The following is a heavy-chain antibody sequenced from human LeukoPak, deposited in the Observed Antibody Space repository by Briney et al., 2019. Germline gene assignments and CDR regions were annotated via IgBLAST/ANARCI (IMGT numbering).Heavy chain of an antibody. CDR3: ARVGVPAASIRTAYNWFDP. V-gene: IGHV1-2*02. Sequence: GASVMVSCKASEYTFTGYYMHWVGQAPGQGLEWMGWINPNSGGTNYAQTFEGRVTMTRDTSISTAYMELSRLRSDDTAVYYCARVGVPAASIRTAYNWFDPWAQGTLVTVSS. J-gene: IGHJ5*02. CDR2: INPNSGGT. D-gene: IGHD2-2*01. CDR1: EYTFTGYY.